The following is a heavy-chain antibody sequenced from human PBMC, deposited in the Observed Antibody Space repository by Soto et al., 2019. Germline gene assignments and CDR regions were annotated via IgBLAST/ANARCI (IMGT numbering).Heavy chain of an antibody. CDR2: ISYDGSNK. D-gene: IGHD3-10*01. CDR1: GFTFSSYA. CDR3: AREYSVRGVRGFDY. Sequence: QVQLVESGGGVVQPGRSLRLSCAASGFTFSSYAMHWVRQAPGKWLEWVAVISYDGSNKYYADSVKGRVTISKENSKNTLYLQMNSLRAEDTAEYYCAREYSVRGVRGFDYWGQGTLVTVSS. V-gene: IGHV3-30-3*01. J-gene: IGHJ4*02.